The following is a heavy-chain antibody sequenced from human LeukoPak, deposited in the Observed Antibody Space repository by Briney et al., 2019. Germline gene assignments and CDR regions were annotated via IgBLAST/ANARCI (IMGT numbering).Heavy chain of an antibody. D-gene: IGHD5-18*01. J-gene: IGHJ4*02. CDR2: ISSSGSTI. V-gene: IGHV3-48*04. CDR3: SRLRGYSYGYADY. CDR1: GFTFSSYS. Sequence: GGSLRLSCAASGFTFSSYSMNWVRQAPGKGLEWVSYISSSGSTIDYADSVKGRFTISRDNAKNSLYLQMNSLRAEDTAVYYCSRLRGYSYGYADYWGQGTLVTVSS.